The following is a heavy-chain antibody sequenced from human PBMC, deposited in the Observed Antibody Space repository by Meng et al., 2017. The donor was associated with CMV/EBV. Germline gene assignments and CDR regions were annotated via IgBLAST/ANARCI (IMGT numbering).Heavy chain of an antibody. Sequence: GESLKISCAASGFTFSSYEMNWVRQAPGKGLEWVSYISSSGSTIYYADSVKGRFTISRDNAKNTLYLQMNSLRAEDTAVYYCARDPRRRTTYYDFWSGYSNYWGQGTLVTVSS. V-gene: IGHV3-48*03. J-gene: IGHJ4*02. CDR3: ARDPRRRTTYYDFWSGYSNY. D-gene: IGHD3-3*01. CDR1: GFTFSSYE. CDR2: ISSSGSTI.